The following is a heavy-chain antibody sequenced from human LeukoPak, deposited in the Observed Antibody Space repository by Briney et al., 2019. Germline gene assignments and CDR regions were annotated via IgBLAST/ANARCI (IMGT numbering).Heavy chain of an antibody. D-gene: IGHD3-22*01. V-gene: IGHV3-48*04. J-gene: IGHJ4*02. CDR2: ISSSSSTI. Sequence: GGSLRLSCAASRFTFSSSSMNWVRQAPGKGLERVSYISSSSSTIYYADSVKGRFTISRDNAKNSLSLQMNSLRAEDTAVYFCARYYYDSSGYYYFDYWGQGTLVTVSS. CDR3: ARYYYDSSGYYYFDY. CDR1: RFTFSSSS.